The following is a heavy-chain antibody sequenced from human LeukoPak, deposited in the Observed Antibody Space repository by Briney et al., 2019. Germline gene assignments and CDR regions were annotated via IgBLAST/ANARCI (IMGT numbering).Heavy chain of an antibody. D-gene: IGHD3-10*01. CDR2: IKQGGSEK. CDR1: GFTFSGYW. CDR3: ARGDKGSY. J-gene: IGHJ4*02. V-gene: IGHV3-7*01. Sequence: PGGSLRLSCAASGFTFSGYWMSWVRQAPGKGLEWVAHIKQGGSEKYYVDSVKGRFTISRDDAKNSLYLQMNSLRAEDTAVYYCARGDKGSYWGQGTLVTVSS.